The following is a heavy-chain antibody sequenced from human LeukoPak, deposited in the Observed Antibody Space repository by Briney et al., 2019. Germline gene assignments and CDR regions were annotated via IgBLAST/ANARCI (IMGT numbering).Heavy chain of an antibody. CDR2: IYHSGST. CDR3: AGATLGYCSSTSCSWVGMDV. J-gene: IGHJ6*02. Sequence: DPSETLSLTCAASGGSISSGGYSWSWIRHPPGKGLEWIGYIYHSGSTYYNPSLKSRVTISVDSSKNQFSLKLSSVTAADTAVYYCAGATLGYCSSTSCSWVGMDVWGQGTTVTVSS. CDR1: GGSISSGGYS. D-gene: IGHD2-2*01. V-gene: IGHV4-30-2*01.